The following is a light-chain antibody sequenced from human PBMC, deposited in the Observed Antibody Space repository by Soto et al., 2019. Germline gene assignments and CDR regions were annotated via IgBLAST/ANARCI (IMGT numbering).Light chain of an antibody. CDR1: SSNIGAGYD. V-gene: IGLV1-40*01. Sequence: QSVLTQPPSVSGAPGQRVTISCTGSSSNIGAGYDVHWYQQFPGTAPKLLIYVNSNRPSGVPDRFSGSKSGTSASLAITGLQAEEEADYYCQSYGSSLSGYVFGTGTKVTVL. J-gene: IGLJ1*01. CDR3: QSYGSSLSGYV. CDR2: VNS.